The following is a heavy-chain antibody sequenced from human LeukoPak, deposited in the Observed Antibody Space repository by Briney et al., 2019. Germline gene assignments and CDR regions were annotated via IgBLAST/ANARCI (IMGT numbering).Heavy chain of an antibody. Sequence: GGSLRLSCAASGFTFSPYSMNWVRQAPGKGLEWVSSISSGSSYIYYADSMKGRFTISRDNAKNSLYLQMNSLRAEDTAVYYCARTSSVRAFDIWGQGTMVTVSS. J-gene: IGHJ3*02. D-gene: IGHD3-22*01. CDR3: ARTSSVRAFDI. CDR1: GFTFSPYS. V-gene: IGHV3-21*01. CDR2: ISSGSSYI.